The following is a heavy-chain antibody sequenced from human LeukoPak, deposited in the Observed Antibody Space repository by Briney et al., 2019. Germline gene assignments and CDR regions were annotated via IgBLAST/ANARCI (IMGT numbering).Heavy chain of an antibody. Sequence: ASVKVSCKVSGYTLTELSMHWVRQAPGKGLEWMGWISAYNGNTNYAQKLQGRVTMTTDTSTSTAYMELRSLRSDDTAVYCCARGRRMVRGVIIDYYYGMDVWGQGTTVTVSS. CDR2: ISAYNGNT. J-gene: IGHJ6*02. V-gene: IGHV1-18*01. D-gene: IGHD3-10*01. CDR3: ARGRRMVRGVIIDYYYGMDV. CDR1: GYTLTELS.